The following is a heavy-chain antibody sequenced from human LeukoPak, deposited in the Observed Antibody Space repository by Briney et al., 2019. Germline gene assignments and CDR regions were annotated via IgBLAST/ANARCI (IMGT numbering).Heavy chain of an antibody. D-gene: IGHD6-13*01. CDR2: IYTSGST. CDR1: GGSISSYY. Sequence: SETLPLTCTVSGGSISSYYWSWIRQPAGKGLEWIGRIYTSGSTNYNPSLKSRVTMSVDTSKNQFSLKLSSVTAADTAVYYCASTYSSSWNSYGMDVWGQGTTVTVSS. J-gene: IGHJ6*02. V-gene: IGHV4-4*07. CDR3: ASTYSSSWNSYGMDV.